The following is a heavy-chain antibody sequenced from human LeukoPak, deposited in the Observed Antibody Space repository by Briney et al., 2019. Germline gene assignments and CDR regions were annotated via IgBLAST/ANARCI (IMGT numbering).Heavy chain of an antibody. V-gene: IGHV4-59*01. D-gene: IGHD3-3*01. CDR2: IYYSGST. J-gene: IGHJ4*02. CDR3: ARGIRYYDFWSGLGYFDY. CDR1: GGSISTYY. Sequence: SETLSLTCTVSGGSISTYYWNWIRQPPGKGLEWIGYIYYSGSTNYNPSLKSRVTISVDTSKNQFSLKLSSVTAADTAVYYCARGIRYYDFWSGLGYFDYWGQGTLVTVSS.